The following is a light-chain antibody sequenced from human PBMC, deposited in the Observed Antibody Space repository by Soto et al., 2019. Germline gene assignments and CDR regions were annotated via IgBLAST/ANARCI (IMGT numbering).Light chain of an antibody. CDR2: EDN. Sequence: QSVLAQPASVSGSPGQSITISCTGTRSDVGGYTLVSWFQQYPGKAPKLMIYEDNKRPSGVSERFSGSKSGNTASLTISVLQAEDEADYYCCSYAGSSSVLFGGGTTVTVL. CDR1: RSDVGGYTL. CDR3: CSYAGSSSVL. V-gene: IGLV2-23*01. J-gene: IGLJ2*01.